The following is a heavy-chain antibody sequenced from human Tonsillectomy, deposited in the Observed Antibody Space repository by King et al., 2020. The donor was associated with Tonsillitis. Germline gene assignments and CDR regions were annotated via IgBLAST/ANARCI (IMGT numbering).Heavy chain of an antibody. V-gene: IGHV3-13*04. CDR3: ARVALSGSYAFDF. CDR1: GFTFSSYD. CDR2: IGTARDT. Sequence: VQLVESGGGLVQPGGSLRLSCAASGFTFSSYDMHWVRQATGKGLEWVSAIGTARDTYYPDSVKGRFTISRDKANNSLYLQMNSMRAGDTAVYYCARVALSGSYAFDFWGQGTMVTVSS. J-gene: IGHJ3*01. D-gene: IGHD1-26*01.